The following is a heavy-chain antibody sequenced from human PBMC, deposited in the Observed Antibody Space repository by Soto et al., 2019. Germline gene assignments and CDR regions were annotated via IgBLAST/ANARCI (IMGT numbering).Heavy chain of an antibody. CDR2: ISSSSSTI. Sequence: EVQLVESGGGLVQPGGSLRLSCAASGFTFSSYSMNWVRRAPGKGLGWVSYISSSSSTIYYADSVKGRFTISRDNAKNSLYLQMNSLRDEDTAVYYCARPEYSSSSYGMDVWGQGTTVTVSS. CDR1: GFTFSSYS. V-gene: IGHV3-48*02. J-gene: IGHJ6*02. D-gene: IGHD6-6*01. CDR3: ARPEYSSSSYGMDV.